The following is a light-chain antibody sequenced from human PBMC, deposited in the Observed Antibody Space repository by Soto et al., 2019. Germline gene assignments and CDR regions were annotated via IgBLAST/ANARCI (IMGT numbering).Light chain of an antibody. CDR1: QTISSW. J-gene: IGKJ1*01. CDR3: QHYNSYSEA. Sequence: PSTLSGSVGDRVTITCRASQTISSWLAWYQQKPGKAPKLLVYKASTLKSGVPSRFSGSGSGTEFTLTISSLQPDDFATYYCQHYNSYSEAFGQGTKVDIK. CDR2: KAS. V-gene: IGKV1-5*03.